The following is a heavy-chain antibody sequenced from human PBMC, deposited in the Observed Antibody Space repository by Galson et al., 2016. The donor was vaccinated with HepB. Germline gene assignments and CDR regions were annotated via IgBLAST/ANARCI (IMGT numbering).Heavy chain of an antibody. CDR1: GFTFSSYA. CDR2: ISFDGSNK. Sequence: SLRLSCAASGFTFSSYAMHWVRQAPGKGLEWVAVISFDGSNKYYADSVKGRFTISRDNSKNTLYLQKNSLRAEDTAVYYCARAPLEMATIQRGYFDYWGQGTLVTVSS. D-gene: IGHD5-24*01. CDR3: ARAPLEMATIQRGYFDY. V-gene: IGHV3-30-3*01. J-gene: IGHJ4*02.